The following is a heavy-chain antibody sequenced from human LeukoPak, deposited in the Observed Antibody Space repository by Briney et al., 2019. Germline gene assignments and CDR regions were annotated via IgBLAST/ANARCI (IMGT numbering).Heavy chain of an antibody. CDR3: AREDCSRTSCYPDY. J-gene: IGHJ4*02. D-gene: IGHD2-2*01. CDR2: IKQDGSEK. V-gene: IGHV3-7*03. Sequence: PGRSLRLSCAASGFTFSSYWMSWVRQAPGKGLEWVANIKQDGSEKYYVDSVKGRFTISRDNAKNSLYLQMNSLRAEDTAVYYCAREDCSRTSCYPDYWGQGTLVTVSS. CDR1: GFTFSSYW.